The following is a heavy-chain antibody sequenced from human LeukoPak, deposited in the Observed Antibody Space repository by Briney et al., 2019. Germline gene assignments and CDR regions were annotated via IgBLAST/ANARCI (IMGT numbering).Heavy chain of an antibody. V-gene: IGHV4-39*07. D-gene: IGHD2-15*01. J-gene: IGHJ5*02. CDR2: IYYSGST. CDR3: ARGQLRRWYCSGGCCYGIDP. Sequence: PSETLSLTCTVSGGSISSSSYYWGWIRQPPGKGLEWIGSIYYSGSTYYNPSLKSRVTISVDTSKNQFSLKLSSVTAADTAVYYCARGQLRRWYCSGGCCYGIDPWGQGTLVTVSS. CDR1: GGSISSSSYY.